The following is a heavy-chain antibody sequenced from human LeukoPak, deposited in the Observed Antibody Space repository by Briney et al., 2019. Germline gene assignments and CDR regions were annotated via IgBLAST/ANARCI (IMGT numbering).Heavy chain of an antibody. Sequence: PGGSLRLSCAASGFTFSDYYMSWIRQAPGKGLEWVSYISSSGSTIHYADSVKGRFTVSRDNAKNSLYLQMTRLRAEDTAVYYCARGWVTNLRRFDYWGQGALVTVSS. V-gene: IGHV3-11*04. CDR3: ARGWVTNLRRFDY. CDR2: ISSSGSTI. D-gene: IGHD4-17*01. J-gene: IGHJ4*02. CDR1: GFTFSDYY.